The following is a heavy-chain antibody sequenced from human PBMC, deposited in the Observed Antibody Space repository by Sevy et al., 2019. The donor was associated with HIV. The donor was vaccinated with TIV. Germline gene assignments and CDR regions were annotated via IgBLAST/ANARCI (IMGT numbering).Heavy chain of an antibody. CDR2: VCFHGGSQ. CDR1: GFSFSTSV. J-gene: IGHJ3*02. CDR3: AKEGYSSGYAGAFNI. V-gene: IGHV3-30*04. D-gene: IGHD3-22*01. Sequence: VGSLRLSCSASGFSFSTSVMHWVRQAPGKGLEWVALVCFHGGSQYPSDSVKGRFTISRDNSKNTLYLQLNSLRPEDTGVYYCAKEGYSSGYAGAFNIWGQGTLVTVS.